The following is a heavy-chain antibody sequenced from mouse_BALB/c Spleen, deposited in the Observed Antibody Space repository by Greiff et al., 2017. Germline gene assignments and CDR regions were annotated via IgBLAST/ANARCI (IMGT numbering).Heavy chain of an antibody. Sequence: EVQLVESGGGLVQPGGSRKLSCAASGFTFSSFGMHWVRQAPEKGLEWVAYISSGSSTIYYAETVKGRFTISRDNPKNTLFLQMTSLRSEDTAMYYCARGGPWFAYWGQGTLVTVSA. CDR1: GFTFSSFG. V-gene: IGHV5-17*02. CDR3: ARGGPWFAY. CDR2: ISSGSSTI. J-gene: IGHJ3*01.